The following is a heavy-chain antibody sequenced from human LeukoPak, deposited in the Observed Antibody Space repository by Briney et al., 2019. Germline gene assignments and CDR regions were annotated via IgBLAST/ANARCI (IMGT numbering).Heavy chain of an antibody. CDR1: GLSIRSSIYY. CDR2: VNYSGNT. CDR3: ARRLVVGNSGYYFDY. D-gene: IGHD1-26*01. Sequence: PSETLSLTRTVSGLSIRSSIYYLGRIRHPPGKGLEWIGSVNYSGNTYYNPPLKSRVIISVDTSKNQFSLKLTSVTAADMAVYYCARRLVVGNSGYYFDYWGQGTLVTVSS. J-gene: IGHJ4*02. V-gene: IGHV4-39*01.